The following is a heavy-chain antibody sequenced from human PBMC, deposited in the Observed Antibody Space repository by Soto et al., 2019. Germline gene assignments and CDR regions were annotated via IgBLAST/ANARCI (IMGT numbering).Heavy chain of an antibody. CDR1: GASFTSNDW. CDR2: IYRTGST. CDR3: ASRNPGTSVDY. Sequence: PSETLSLTCAVSGASFTSNDWWTLLRQPPGRGLEWIGEIYRTGSTNYNPSLKSRVTISLDKSENQFSLKVTSLTAADTAVYYCASRNPGTSVDYWGQGTLVTVSS. J-gene: IGHJ4*02. V-gene: IGHV4-4*02. D-gene: IGHD1-7*01.